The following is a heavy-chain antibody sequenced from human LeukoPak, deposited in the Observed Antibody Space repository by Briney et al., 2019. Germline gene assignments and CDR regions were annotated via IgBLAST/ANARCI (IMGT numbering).Heavy chain of an antibody. Sequence: SCKAXGYTFTGYYXHWVRQAPGXGLEWXGXIXPNSGGTNYAQKFQGRVTMTRDTSISTAYMELSRLRSDDTAVYYCARASEGMVRXXSNWFDPWGQGTXXXXSS. CDR3: ARASEGMVRXXSNWFDP. CDR1: GYTFTGYY. V-gene: IGHV1-2*02. CDR2: IXPNSGGT. D-gene: IGHD3-10*01. J-gene: IGHJ5*02.